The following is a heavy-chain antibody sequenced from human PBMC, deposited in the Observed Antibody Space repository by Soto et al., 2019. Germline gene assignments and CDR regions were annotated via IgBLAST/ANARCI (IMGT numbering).Heavy chain of an antibody. Sequence: QVQLQESGPGLVKPSQTLSLTCSVSGDYIHVGGYYWTWIRQRPGKGLEWMGYIYYTGKTYYNPSLESPLTMSVDRSKNQFSLRLTSVTAADTAVYFCGRDLTSNANCIDPWGQGTLVTVSS. CDR3: GRDLTSNANCIDP. CDR2: IYYTGKT. D-gene: IGHD2-2*01. J-gene: IGHJ5*02. CDR1: GDYIHVGGYY. V-gene: IGHV4-30-4*01.